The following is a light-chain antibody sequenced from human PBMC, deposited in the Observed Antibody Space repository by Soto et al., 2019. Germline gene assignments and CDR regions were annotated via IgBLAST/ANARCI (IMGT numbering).Light chain of an antibody. Sequence: QSVLTQPPSASGTPGQRVSISCSGNSSNIGSNTVNWYHQLPGTAPTLLIKSNNQRPSGIPDRFSGSKSGTSASLAISGLQSEAEADYYCATWDDSLNGWVFGGGTKLTVL. J-gene: IGLJ3*02. CDR2: SNN. CDR3: ATWDDSLNGWV. CDR1: SSNIGSNT. V-gene: IGLV1-44*01.